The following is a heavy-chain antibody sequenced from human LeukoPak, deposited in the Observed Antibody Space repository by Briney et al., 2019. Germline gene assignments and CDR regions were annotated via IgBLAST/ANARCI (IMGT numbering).Heavy chain of an antibody. Sequence: GGSLRLSCAASGFTFSSYAMHWVRQAPGKGLEWVAVISYDGSNKYYADSVKGRFTISRDNPKNTLYLQMNSLRAEDTAVYYCARSGGYSYGYSDYWGQGTLVTVSS. V-gene: IGHV3-30*04. CDR3: ARSGGYSYGYSDY. CDR2: ISYDGSNK. CDR1: GFTFSSYA. D-gene: IGHD5-18*01. J-gene: IGHJ4*02.